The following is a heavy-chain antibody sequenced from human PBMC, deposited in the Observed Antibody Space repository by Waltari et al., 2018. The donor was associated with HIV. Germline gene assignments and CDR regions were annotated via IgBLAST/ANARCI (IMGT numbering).Heavy chain of an antibody. Sequence: QVQLVESGGGVVQPGRSLRLSCAASGFTFTTYGLHWVRQGPNKGLECVAIISIDASNQYYVDSVKGRFTISRDDSKNTLFLQMNSLSPEDTAMYYCVRDPLAYYDFWSAYYFGDDWGQGTLVTVSS. CDR2: ISIDASNQ. J-gene: IGHJ4*02. D-gene: IGHD3-3*01. V-gene: IGHV3-30*03. CDR3: VRDPLAYYDFWSAYYFGDD. CDR1: GFTFTTYG.